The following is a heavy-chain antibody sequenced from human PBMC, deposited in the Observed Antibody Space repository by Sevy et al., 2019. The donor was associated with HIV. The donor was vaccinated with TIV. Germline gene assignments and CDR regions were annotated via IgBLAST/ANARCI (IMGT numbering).Heavy chain of an antibody. D-gene: IGHD3-22*01. V-gene: IGHV1-2*02. CDR3: ARDLSYDSSGYYPDY. Sequence: ASVKVSCKASGYTFTGYYMHWVRQAPGQGLEWMGWINPNSGGTNYAQKFQGRVTMTRDTSISTAYMELSRLRSDDTAVYYCARDLSYDSSGYYPDYWGQGTLVTASS. J-gene: IGHJ4*02. CDR2: INPNSGGT. CDR1: GYTFTGYY.